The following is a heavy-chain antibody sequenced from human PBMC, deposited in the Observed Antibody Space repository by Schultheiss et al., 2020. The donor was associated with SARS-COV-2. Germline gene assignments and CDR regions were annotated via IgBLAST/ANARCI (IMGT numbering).Heavy chain of an antibody. CDR1: GFTFSSYA. V-gene: IGHV3-30*07. J-gene: IGHJ6*02. CDR2: ISYDGSNK. CDR3: ARGRVTPRDYYGMDV. Sequence: GGSLRLSCAASGFTFSSYAMSWVRQAPGKGLEWVAVISYDGSNKYYADSVKGRFTISRDNSKNTLYLQMNSLRAEDTAVYYCARGRVTPRDYYGMDVWGQGTTVTVSS.